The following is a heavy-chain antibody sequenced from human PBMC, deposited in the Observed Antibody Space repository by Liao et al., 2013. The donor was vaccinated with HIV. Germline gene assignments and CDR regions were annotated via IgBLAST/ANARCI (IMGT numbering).Heavy chain of an antibody. CDR3: ATETTVTTPRDYYYYMDV. Sequence: QVQLQESGPRLVKPSETLSLTCSVSGGYINRYQWTWIRQPAGKGLEWIGRVYSSGVINYNPSLKSRLSMSLDTSRTQFSLKLSSVTAADTAVYFCATETTVTTPRDYYYYMDVWGKGITVTVSS. CDR2: VYSSGVI. J-gene: IGHJ6*03. V-gene: IGHV4-4*07. CDR1: GGYINRYQ. D-gene: IGHD4-11*01.